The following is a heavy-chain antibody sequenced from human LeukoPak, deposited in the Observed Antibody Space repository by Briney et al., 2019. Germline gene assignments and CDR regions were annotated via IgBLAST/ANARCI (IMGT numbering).Heavy chain of an antibody. CDR3: VKGAYDYIEMGYFDY. V-gene: IGHV3-30*07. CDR1: GFTFSTYA. CDR2: ISDDGSNR. J-gene: IGHJ4*02. D-gene: IGHD5-12*01. Sequence: GGSLRLSCAASGFTFSTYAMHWVRQAPGKGPEWGAVISDDGSNRYFADSVKGRFSISRDNSKNRLYLQMNSLRAEDTALYYCVKGAYDYIEMGYFDYWGQGTLVTVSS.